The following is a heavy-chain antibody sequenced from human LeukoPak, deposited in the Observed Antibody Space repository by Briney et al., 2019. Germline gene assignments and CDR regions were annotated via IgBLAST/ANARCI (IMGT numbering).Heavy chain of an antibody. D-gene: IGHD6-19*01. Sequence: AGGSLRLSCAASGFTFSSYAMSWVRQAPGKGLVWVSAISGSTGSTYYADSVKGRFTISRDNSKSTLYLQMNSLRAEDTAVYYCAKDDHGGSGWRDYFDYWGQGTLVTVSS. CDR2: ISGSTGST. CDR3: AKDDHGGSGWRDYFDY. J-gene: IGHJ4*02. V-gene: IGHV3-23*01. CDR1: GFTFSSYA.